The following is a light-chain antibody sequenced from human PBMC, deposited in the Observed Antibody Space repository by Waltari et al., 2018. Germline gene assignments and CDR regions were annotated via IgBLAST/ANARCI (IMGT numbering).Light chain of an antibody. Sequence: SYALTQPPSVSVAPGTTARITCGGDNLGSYSVRWYQRKPGQAPVLVIFYDSDRPSGIPERFSGSNSGNTATLTISSVEAGDEAKYYCHVWHPDMDPGVFGPGTEVSV. V-gene: IGLV3-21*04. CDR1: NLGSYS. J-gene: IGLJ1*01. CDR2: YDS. CDR3: HVWHPDMDPGV.